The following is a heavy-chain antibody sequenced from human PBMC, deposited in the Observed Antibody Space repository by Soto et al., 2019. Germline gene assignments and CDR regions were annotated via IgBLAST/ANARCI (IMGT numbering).Heavy chain of an antibody. V-gene: IGHV1-3*01. CDR3: ARGGIVVVPAAVYYYGMDV. D-gene: IGHD2-2*01. J-gene: IGHJ6*02. CDR2: INAGNGNT. CDR1: GYTFTSYA. Sequence: EASVKVSCKASGYTFTSYAMHWVRQAPGQRLEWMGWINAGNGNTKYSQKFQGRVTITRDTSASTAYVELSSLRSEDTAVYYCARGGIVVVPAAVYYYGMDVWGQGTTVTVS.